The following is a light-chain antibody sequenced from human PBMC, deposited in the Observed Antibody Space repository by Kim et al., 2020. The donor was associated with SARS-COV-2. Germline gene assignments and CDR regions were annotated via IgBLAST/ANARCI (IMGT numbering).Light chain of an antibody. J-gene: IGKJ5*01. CDR3: QQRSNWPG. Sequence: SLAAGERATLSGRASQSVSSYLAWYQQKPGQAPRLLIYDASNRATGIPARFSGSGSGTDFTLTISSLEPEDFAVYYCQQRSNWPGFGQGTRLEIK. V-gene: IGKV3-11*01. CDR2: DAS. CDR1: QSVSSY.